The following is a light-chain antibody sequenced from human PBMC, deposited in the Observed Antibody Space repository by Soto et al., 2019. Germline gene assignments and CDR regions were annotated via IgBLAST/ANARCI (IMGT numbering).Light chain of an antibody. CDR3: QQYSNFPWT. V-gene: IGKV1-5*03. J-gene: IGKJ1*01. CDR2: KAS. Sequence: DIQMTQSFSTLSASVGDRVTITCRASQSISTSLAWYQQKSGKAPKLLIYKASTLESGVPSRFSGSGSGTAFTLTISSLQPDDFATYYCQQYSNFPWTFGQGTKVEIK. CDR1: QSISTS.